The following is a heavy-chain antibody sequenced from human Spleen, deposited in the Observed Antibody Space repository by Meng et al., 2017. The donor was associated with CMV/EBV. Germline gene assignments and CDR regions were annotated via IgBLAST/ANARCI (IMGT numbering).Heavy chain of an antibody. CDR2: ISYDGSNK. CDR1: GFTFSSYA. CDR3: ARAQSIAAAFDY. D-gene: IGHD6-6*01. J-gene: IGHJ4*02. V-gene: IGHV3-30-3*01. Sequence: SLKISCAASGFTFSSYAMHWVRQAPGKGLEWVAVISYDGSNKYYADSVKGRFTISRDNSKNTLYLQMNSLRAEDTAVYYCARAQSIAAAFDYWGQGTLVTVSS.